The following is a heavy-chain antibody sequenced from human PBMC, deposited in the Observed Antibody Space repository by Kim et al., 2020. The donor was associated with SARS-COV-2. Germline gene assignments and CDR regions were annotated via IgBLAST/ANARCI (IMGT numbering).Heavy chain of an antibody. CDR3: ARHREGGWLQSGLDF. Sequence: GESLKISCKAYGYNFPDYWISWVRQVPGKGLEWMGRIDARDAYTTYSPSFQGHVTFSVDKSINTAFLQWRSLKASDTAIYYCARHREGGWLQSGLDFWGR. J-gene: IGHJ2*01. V-gene: IGHV5-10-1*01. CDR2: IDARDAYT. CDR1: GYNFPDYW. D-gene: IGHD5-12*01.